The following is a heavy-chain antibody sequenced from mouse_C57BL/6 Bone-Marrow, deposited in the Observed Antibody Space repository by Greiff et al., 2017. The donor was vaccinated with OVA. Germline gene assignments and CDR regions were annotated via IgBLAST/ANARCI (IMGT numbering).Heavy chain of an antibody. J-gene: IGHJ4*01. CDR3: ARFITGYAMDY. Sequence: VQLQQSGAELVRPGTSVKMSCKASGYTFTNYWIGWAKQRPGHGLEWIGDIYPGGGYTKYNEKFKGKATLTADKSSSTAYMQFSSLTSEDSAIYYCARFITGYAMDYWGQGTSVTVSS. V-gene: IGHV1-63*01. CDR1: GYTFTNYW. D-gene: IGHD1-1*01. CDR2: IYPGGGYT.